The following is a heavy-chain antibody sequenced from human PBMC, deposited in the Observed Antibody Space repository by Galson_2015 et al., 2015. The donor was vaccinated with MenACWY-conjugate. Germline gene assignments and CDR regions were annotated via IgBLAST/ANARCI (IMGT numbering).Heavy chain of an antibody. V-gene: IGHV3-64D*09. CDR3: VKGSGLSSFDI. CDR2: ISRDGGNR. Sequence: VATISRDGGNRFYVDSVKDRFSISRDNSKNTLYLQMSSLRAEDTAVYFCVKGSGLSSFDIWGRGTVV. D-gene: IGHD3-3*01. J-gene: IGHJ3*02.